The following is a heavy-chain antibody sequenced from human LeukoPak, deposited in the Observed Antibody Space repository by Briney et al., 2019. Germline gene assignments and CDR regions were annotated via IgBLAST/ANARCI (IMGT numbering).Heavy chain of an antibody. V-gene: IGHV1-46*03. CDR3: AKSLLAIFGVAPNYVDV. Sequence: ASVKVSCKASGYTFTSYYMHWVRQAPGQGLEWMGIINPSGGSTSYAQKFQGRVTMTRDTSTSTVYMELSSLRSEDTAVYYCAKSLLAIFGVAPNYVDVWGKGTTVTVSS. J-gene: IGHJ6*03. CDR2: INPSGGST. CDR1: GYTFTSYY. D-gene: IGHD3-3*01.